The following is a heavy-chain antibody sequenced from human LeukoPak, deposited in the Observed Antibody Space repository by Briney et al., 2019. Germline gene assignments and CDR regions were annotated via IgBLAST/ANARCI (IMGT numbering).Heavy chain of an antibody. CDR3: EIGSTPSPLDSGAAHSF. Sequence: LSLTCTVSGGSISSYYWSWIRQPPGKGLEWVSGISWNGGIFGYADSVKGRFTISRDNVKTSILLQINSLRPEDTPRYYCEIGSTPSPLDSGAAHSFGGQGTLVIVSS. V-gene: IGHV3-9*01. CDR1: GGSISSYY. D-gene: IGHD6-25*01. CDR2: ISWNGGIF. J-gene: IGHJ4*02.